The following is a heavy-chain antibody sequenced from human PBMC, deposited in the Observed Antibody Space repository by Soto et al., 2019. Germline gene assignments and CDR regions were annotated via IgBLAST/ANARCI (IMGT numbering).Heavy chain of an antibody. CDR2: MNPNSGNT. CDR1: CYTFTSYD. D-gene: IGHD6-6*01. CDR3: ARGPVIAARPKPKKYYFEY. J-gene: IGHJ4*01. Sequence: ASGKGSCKAPCYTFTSYDINWVRQATEQGLEWMGWMNPNSGNTGYAQKFQGRVTMTRNTSISTAYMELSSLRSEDTAVYYCARGPVIAARPKPKKYYFEYWG. V-gene: IGHV1-8*01.